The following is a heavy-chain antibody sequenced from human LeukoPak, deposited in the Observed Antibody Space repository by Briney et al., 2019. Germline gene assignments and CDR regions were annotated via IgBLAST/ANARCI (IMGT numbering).Heavy chain of an antibody. CDR3: ARVRITMVRGVIFAWAKDNYYYMDV. J-gene: IGHJ6*03. V-gene: IGHV4-38-2*02. D-gene: IGHD3-10*01. CDR2: IYHSGST. Sequence: SETLSLTCTVSGYSISSGYYWGWIRQPPGKGLEWIGSIYHSGSTYYNPSLKSRVTISVDTSKNQFSLKLSSVTAADTAVYYCARVRITMVRGVIFAWAKDNYYYMDVWGKGTTVTVSS. CDR1: GYSISSGYY.